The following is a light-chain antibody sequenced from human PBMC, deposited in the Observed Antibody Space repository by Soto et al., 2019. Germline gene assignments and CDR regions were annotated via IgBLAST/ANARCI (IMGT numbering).Light chain of an antibody. CDR3: QQYYSTVKT. J-gene: IGKJ1*01. CDR2: WAS. Sequence: DIVMTQSPDSPAVSLGERATINCKSSQSVLYSSNNKNYLAWYQQKPGQPPKLLIYWASTRESGVPDRFSGSGSGTDFTLTISSLQAEDVAVYYCQQYYSTVKTFGQGTKVEIK. CDR1: QSVLYSSNNKNY. V-gene: IGKV4-1*01.